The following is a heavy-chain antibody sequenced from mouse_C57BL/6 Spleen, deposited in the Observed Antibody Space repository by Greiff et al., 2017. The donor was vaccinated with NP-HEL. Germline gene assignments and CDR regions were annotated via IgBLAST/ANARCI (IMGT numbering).Heavy chain of an antibody. Sequence: VQLQQSGPELVKPGASVKISCKASGYAFSSSWMNWVKQRPGKGLEWIGRIYPGDGDTNYNGKFKGKATLTADKSSSTAYMQLSSLTSDDSAVYFCARWYYYAMDYWGQGTSVTVSS. CDR3: ARWYYYAMDY. V-gene: IGHV1-82*01. CDR2: IYPGDGDT. CDR1: GYAFSSSW. J-gene: IGHJ4*01.